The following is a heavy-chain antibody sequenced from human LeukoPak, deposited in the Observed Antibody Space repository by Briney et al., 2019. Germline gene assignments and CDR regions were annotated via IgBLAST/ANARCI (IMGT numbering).Heavy chain of an antibody. V-gene: IGHV3-30*18. CDR1: GFTFSSYG. D-gene: IGHD3-9*01. CDR3: AKNYDILTGPDAFDI. J-gene: IGHJ3*02. CDR2: ISYDGSNK. Sequence: GGSLRLSCAASGFTFSSYGMHWVRQAPGKGLEWVAVISYDGSNKYYADSVKGRFTISRDNSKNTLYLQMNSLRAEDTAVYYCAKNYDILTGPDAFDIWGQGTMVTVSS.